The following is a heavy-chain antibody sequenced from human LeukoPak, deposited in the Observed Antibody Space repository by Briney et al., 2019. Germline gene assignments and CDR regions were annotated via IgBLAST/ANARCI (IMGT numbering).Heavy chain of an antibody. CDR1: GFTFSSYG. CDR2: IRYDGSNK. V-gene: IGHV3-30*02. J-gene: IGHJ4*02. CDR3: AKEHSSGWEMIDY. D-gene: IGHD6-19*01. Sequence: GGSLRLSCAASGFTFSSYGMHWVRQAPGKGLEWVAFIRYDGSNKYYADSVKGRFTISRDNSKNTLYLQMNSLRAEDTAVYYCAKEHSSGWEMIDYWGQGTLVTVSS.